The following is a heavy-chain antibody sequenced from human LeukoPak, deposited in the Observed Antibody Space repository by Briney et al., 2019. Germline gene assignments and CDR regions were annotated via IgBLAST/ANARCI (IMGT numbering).Heavy chain of an antibody. J-gene: IGHJ4*02. Sequence: GESLRLSCAASGFTCSSYEMDWVRQAPGKGLEGVAVISYDGSNKYYADSVKGRFTISRDNSKNTLYLQMNRLRAEDTAVYYCAREFGTFDYWGQGTLVTASS. CDR3: AREFGTFDY. CDR2: ISYDGSNK. V-gene: IGHV3-30-3*01. D-gene: IGHD3-16*01. CDR1: GFTCSSYE.